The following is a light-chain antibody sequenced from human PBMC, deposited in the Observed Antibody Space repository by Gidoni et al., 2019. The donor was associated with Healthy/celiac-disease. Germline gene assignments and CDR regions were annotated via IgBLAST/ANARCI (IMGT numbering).Light chain of an antibody. CDR2: WAS. J-gene: IGKJ1*01. V-gene: IGKV4-1*01. Sequence: DIVMTPSPASLAVSLGERATINCQSSQSVLYSSNNKNYLAWYQQKPGQPPKLLIYWASTRESGVPDRFSGSGSGTDVTLTISSQQAEDVAVDYCQQYYSTPRTFGQGTKVEIK. CDR1: QSVLYSSNNKNY. CDR3: QQYYSTPRT.